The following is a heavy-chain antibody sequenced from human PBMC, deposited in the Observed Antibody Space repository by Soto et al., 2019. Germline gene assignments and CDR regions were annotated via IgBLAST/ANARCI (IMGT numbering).Heavy chain of an antibody. CDR2: IYYSGST. D-gene: IGHD4-17*01. J-gene: IGHJ4*02. Sequence: ASETLSLTCTVSGGSISSYYWSWIRQPPGKGLEWIGYIYYSGSTNYNPSLKSRVTISVDTSKNQFSLKLSSVTAADTAVYYCARHRYYGDYFVFDYWGQGTLVTVS. CDR1: GGSISSYY. CDR3: ARHRYYGDYFVFDY. V-gene: IGHV4-59*08.